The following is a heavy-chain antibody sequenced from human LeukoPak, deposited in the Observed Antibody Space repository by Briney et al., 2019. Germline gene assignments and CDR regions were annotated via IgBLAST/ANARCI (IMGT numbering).Heavy chain of an antibody. D-gene: IGHD2-2*02. Sequence: ASVKVSCKASGYTFTDYSMHWVRQAPGQGLEWMGWINPNSGGTKYAQKLQGRVTMTRDTSISTGYMEVSRLTSDDTAVYYCARDPAGIPAAIGGWFDPWGPGTLVTVSS. CDR2: INPNSGGT. J-gene: IGHJ5*02. CDR1: GYTFTDYS. CDR3: ARDPAGIPAAIGGWFDP. V-gene: IGHV1-2*02.